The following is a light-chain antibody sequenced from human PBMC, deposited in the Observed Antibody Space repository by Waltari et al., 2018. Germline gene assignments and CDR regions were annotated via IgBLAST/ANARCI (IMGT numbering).Light chain of an antibody. J-gene: IGLJ2*01. CDR3: AAWDDSLTGSVL. CDR1: SSNIGSNY. V-gene: IGLV1-47*01. Sequence: QSVLTQPPSASGAPGQRVTISCSGSSSNIGSNYVFWYQQLPGTAPKLLIHRKKRRPSGVPDRFSGSKSGTSASLAISGLRPEDDAVYYCAAWDDSLTGSVLFGGGTKLTVL. CDR2: RKK.